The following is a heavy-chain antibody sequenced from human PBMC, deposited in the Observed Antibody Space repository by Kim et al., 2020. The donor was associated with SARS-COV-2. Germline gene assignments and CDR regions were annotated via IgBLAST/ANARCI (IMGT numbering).Heavy chain of an antibody. Sequence: GKGRFTISRDNSKNTLYLQMNSLRAEDTAVYYCARVLRFLEWSMIGAMDVWGQGTTVTVSS. J-gene: IGHJ6*02. V-gene: IGHV3-30*07. D-gene: IGHD3-3*01. CDR3: ARVLRFLEWSMIGAMDV.